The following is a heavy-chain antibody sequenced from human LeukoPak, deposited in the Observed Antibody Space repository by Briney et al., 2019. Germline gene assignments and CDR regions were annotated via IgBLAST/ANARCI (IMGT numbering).Heavy chain of an antibody. V-gene: IGHV4-39*07. D-gene: IGHD2/OR15-2a*01. Sequence: PSETLSLTCSVSGGSISSTSYYWAWIRQFPGKGLEWIGTIYYSGSTYYNPSLKSRLTISVDTSKNQFSLKLSSVTAADTAVYYCARDKNFFSNWFDPWGQGTLVTVSS. CDR1: GGSISSTSYY. CDR3: ARDKNFFSNWFDP. CDR2: IYYSGST. J-gene: IGHJ5*02.